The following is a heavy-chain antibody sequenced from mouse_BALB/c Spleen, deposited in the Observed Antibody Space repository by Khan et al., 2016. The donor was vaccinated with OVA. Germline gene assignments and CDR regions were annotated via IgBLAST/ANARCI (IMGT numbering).Heavy chain of an antibody. V-gene: IGHV1-18*01. CDR1: GYTFTDYN. CDR3: ARHGYGGFAY. CDR2: IIPNNGGT. J-gene: IGHJ3*01. Sequence: VRLQQSGPELAKPGASVKIPCKASGYTFTDYNMAWVKQSHGKSLEWIGDIIPNNGGTIYNQKFKGKATLTVDKSSNTAYMELRSLTSEDTAVYYCARHGYGGFAYWGQGSLVTVSA. D-gene: IGHD2-2*01.